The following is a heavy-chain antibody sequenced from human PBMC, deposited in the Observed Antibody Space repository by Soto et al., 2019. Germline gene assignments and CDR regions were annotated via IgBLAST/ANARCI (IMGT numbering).Heavy chain of an antibody. V-gene: IGHV3-30-3*01. CDR1: GFTFSSYA. D-gene: IGHD5-18*01. CDR2: ISYDGSNN. CDR3: ARDQLWRRMIVST. J-gene: IGHJ4*02. Sequence: QVQLVESGGGVVQPGRSLRLSCAASGFTFSSYAMHWVRQAPGKGLEWVAVISYDGSNNYYADSVKGRFTISRDNSKNTLYLQMNSLRAEDTAVYYCARDQLWRRMIVSTWGQGTLVTVSS.